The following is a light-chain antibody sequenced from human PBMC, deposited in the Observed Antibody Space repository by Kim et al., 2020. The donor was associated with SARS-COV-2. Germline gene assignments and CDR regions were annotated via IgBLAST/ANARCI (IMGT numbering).Light chain of an antibody. CDR3: QQYDNLPIT. V-gene: IGKV1-33*01. CDR2: GAS. CDR1: QDISDY. Sequence: TDVGDRITITCQASQDISDYLNWYQQKPGKAPKLLIYGASNLETGVPSRFSGSGSGTDFTFTISSLQPEDFATYYCQQYDNLPITFGQGTRLEIK. J-gene: IGKJ5*01.